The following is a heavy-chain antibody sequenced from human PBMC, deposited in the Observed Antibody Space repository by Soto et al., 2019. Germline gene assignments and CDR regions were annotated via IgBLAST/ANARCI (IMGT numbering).Heavy chain of an antibody. Sequence: SETLSLTCAVSGGSISSGGYSWSWIRQPPGKGLEWIGYIYHSGSTYYNPSLKSRVTISVDRSKNQFSLKLSSVTAADTAVYYCARTLTNTPSNWFDPWGQGTLVTVSS. V-gene: IGHV4-30-2*01. J-gene: IGHJ5*02. CDR1: GGSISSGGYS. CDR3: ARTLTNTPSNWFDP. D-gene: IGHD2-8*01. CDR2: IYHSGST.